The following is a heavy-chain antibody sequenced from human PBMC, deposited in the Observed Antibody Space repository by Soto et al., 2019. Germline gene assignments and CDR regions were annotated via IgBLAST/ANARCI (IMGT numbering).Heavy chain of an antibody. CDR1: GGTFSSYA. V-gene: IGHV1-69*01. D-gene: IGHD2-15*01. J-gene: IGHJ4*02. CDR2: IIPIFGTA. Sequence: QVPLVQSGAEVKKPGSSVKVSCKASGGTFSSYAISWVRQAPGQGLEWMGGIIPIFGTANYAQKFQGRVTITADESTSTAYMELSSLRSEDTAVYYCARRQKGYCSGGSCYYFDYWGQGTLVTVSS. CDR3: ARRQKGYCSGGSCYYFDY.